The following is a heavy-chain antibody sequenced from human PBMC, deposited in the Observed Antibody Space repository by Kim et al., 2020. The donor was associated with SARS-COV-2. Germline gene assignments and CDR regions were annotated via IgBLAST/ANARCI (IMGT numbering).Heavy chain of an antibody. CDR2: IKSKTDGGTT. D-gene: IGHD4-17*01. V-gene: IGHV3-15*01. Sequence: GGSLRLSCAASGFTFSNAWMSWVRQAPGKGLEWVGRIKSKTDGGTTDYAAPVKGRFTISRDDSKNTLYLQMNSLKTEDTAVYYCTTAVDDYDLWGYDAFDIWGQGTMVTVSS. CDR1: GFTFSNAW. CDR3: TTAVDDYDLWGYDAFDI. J-gene: IGHJ3*02.